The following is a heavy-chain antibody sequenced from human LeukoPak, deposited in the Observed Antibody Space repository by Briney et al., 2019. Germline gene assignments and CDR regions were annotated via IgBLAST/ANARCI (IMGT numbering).Heavy chain of an antibody. CDR3: ARGFRPVPYYYYYMDV. D-gene: IGHD4-17*01. J-gene: IGHJ6*03. Sequence: KPSETLSLTCTVSGGSISSSSYYWGWIRQPPGKGLEWIGSIYYSGSTYYNPSLKSRVTISVDTSKNQFSLKLSSVTAADTAVYYCARGFRPVPYYYYYMDVWGKGTTVTISS. CDR2: IYYSGST. CDR1: GGSISSSSYY. V-gene: IGHV4-39*07.